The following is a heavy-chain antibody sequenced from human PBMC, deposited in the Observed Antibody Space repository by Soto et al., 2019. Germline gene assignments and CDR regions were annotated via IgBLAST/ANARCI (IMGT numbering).Heavy chain of an antibody. Sequence: EVQLLESGGGLVQPGGSLRLSCAASGFTFSSYAMSWVRQAPGKGLEWVSAISGSGGSTYYADSVKGRFTISRDNSKNTLYLQMNSLRAEDTAVYYCAKATAQYYYGSGSSDYWGQGTLVTVSS. V-gene: IGHV3-23*01. J-gene: IGHJ4*02. CDR2: ISGSGGST. CDR1: GFTFSSYA. D-gene: IGHD3-10*01. CDR3: AKATAQYYYGSGSSDY.